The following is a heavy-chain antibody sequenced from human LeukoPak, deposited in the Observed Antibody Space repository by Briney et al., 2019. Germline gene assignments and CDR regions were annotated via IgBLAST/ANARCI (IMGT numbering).Heavy chain of an antibody. Sequence: PSETLSLTCTVSCGSISSYYWRWIRQPTGKGLEWIGYIYYSGSTNYNPSLKSRVTISVDTSKNQFSLKLSSVTAADTAVYYCARRSGSYSSWGQGTLVTVSS. V-gene: IGHV4-59*01. CDR2: IYYSGST. CDR1: CGSISSYY. CDR3: ARRSGSYSS. D-gene: IGHD1-26*01. J-gene: IGHJ5*02.